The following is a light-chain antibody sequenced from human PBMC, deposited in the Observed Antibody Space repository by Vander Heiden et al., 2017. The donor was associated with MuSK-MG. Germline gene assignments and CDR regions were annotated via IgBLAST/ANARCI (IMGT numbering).Light chain of an antibody. CDR3: SSSAHSSTLAWV. CDR2: DVS. Sequence: QSALTQPASVSGSPGQSITSPCTGTSRDMDGYKCVSWYQQQPGKAPNVMLFDVSNRRSGISHRFSCSKSGNTASLTISGLQAEDEADYYCSSSAHSSTLAWVFGGGTKLTVL. J-gene: IGLJ3*02. CDR1: SRDMDGYKC. V-gene: IGLV2-14*01.